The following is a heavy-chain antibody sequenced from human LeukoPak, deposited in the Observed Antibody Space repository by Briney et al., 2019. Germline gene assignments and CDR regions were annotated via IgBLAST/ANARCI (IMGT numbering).Heavy chain of an antibody. Sequence: KPSETLSLTCTVSGGSISSYYWSWIRQPPGKGLEWIGYIYYSGSTSYNPSLKSRVTISVDTSKNQFSLKLSSVTAADTAVYYCARGGTIFGVVIMRTYYYMDVWGKGTTVTVSS. CDR1: GGSISSYY. V-gene: IGHV4-59*01. J-gene: IGHJ6*03. CDR3: ARGGTIFGVVIMRTYYYMDV. CDR2: IYYSGST. D-gene: IGHD3-3*01.